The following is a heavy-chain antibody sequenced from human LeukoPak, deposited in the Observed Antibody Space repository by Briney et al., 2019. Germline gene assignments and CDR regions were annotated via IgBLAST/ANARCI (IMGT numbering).Heavy chain of an antibody. J-gene: IGHJ4*02. CDR3: ARAVTMDY. V-gene: IGHV4-34*01. Sequence: SETLSLTCAVYGGSFSGYYWSWIRQPPGKGLEWIGEINHSGSTNYNPSLKSRVTISVDTSKNQFSLKLSSVTAADTAVYYCARAVTMDYWGQGTLVTVSS. CDR1: GGSFSGYY. D-gene: IGHD3-10*01. CDR2: INHSGST.